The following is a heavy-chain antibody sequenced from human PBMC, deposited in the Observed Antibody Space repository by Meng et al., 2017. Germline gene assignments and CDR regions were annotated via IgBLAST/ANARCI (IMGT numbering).Heavy chain of an antibody. V-gene: IGHV3-21*01. Sequence: GESLKISCAASGFTFSAYRMNWVRQAPGKGLERVSSISTSSIYIYYADSVKGRFTISSDNAKNSLYLQMNSLRAEDTAVYYCARVGSSWSIDYWGQGTLVTVSS. CDR1: GFTFSAYR. J-gene: IGHJ4*02. D-gene: IGHD6-13*01. CDR3: ARVGSSWSIDY. CDR2: ISTSSIYI.